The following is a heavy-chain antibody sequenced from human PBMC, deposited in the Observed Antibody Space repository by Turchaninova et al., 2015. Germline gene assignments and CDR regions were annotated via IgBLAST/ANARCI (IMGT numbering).Heavy chain of an antibody. J-gene: IGHJ4*02. D-gene: IGHD2-15*01. CDR2: IYYSEST. Sequence: QLQLQESGPGLVKPSEPLSLPCTVSGDPVRSSSYNWGWIRLPTGKGLEWIGSIYYSESTYYNPSLKSRVTISLDTSKNQFSLKLSSVTAADTAVYYCARVPTAVVAPDYWGQGTLVTVSS. CDR3: ARVPTAVVAPDY. CDR1: GDPVRSSSYN. V-gene: IGHV4-39*07.